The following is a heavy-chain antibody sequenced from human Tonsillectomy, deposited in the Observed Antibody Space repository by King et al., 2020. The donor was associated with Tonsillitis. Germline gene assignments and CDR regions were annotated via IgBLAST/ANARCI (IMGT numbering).Heavy chain of an antibody. CDR3: TTLSY. V-gene: IGHV3-15*01. CDR1: GFTFSNAW. J-gene: IGHJ4*02. Sequence: VQLVESGGGLVKPGGSLRLSCAASGFTFSNAWMSWVRQAPGKGLEWVGRIKIKTDGGTTDYAAPVKGRFTISRDDSKNTLYLQMNSLKTEDTAVYYCTTLSYWGQGSLVTVSS. CDR2: IKIKTDGGTT.